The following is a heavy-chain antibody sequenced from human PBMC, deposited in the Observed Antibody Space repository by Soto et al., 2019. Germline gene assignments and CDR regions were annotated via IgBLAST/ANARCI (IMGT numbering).Heavy chain of an antibody. CDR3: ARRCEVLLWFGELDAFDI. D-gene: IGHD3-10*01. CDR2: IYYRGST. Sequence: PSETLSLTCTVSGGSISSSSYYWGWIRQPPGKGLEWIGSIYYRGSTYYNPSLKSRVTISVDTSKNQFSLKLSSVTAADTAVYYCARRCEVLLWFGELDAFDIWGQGTMVTVSS. J-gene: IGHJ3*02. V-gene: IGHV4-39*01. CDR1: GGSISSSSYY.